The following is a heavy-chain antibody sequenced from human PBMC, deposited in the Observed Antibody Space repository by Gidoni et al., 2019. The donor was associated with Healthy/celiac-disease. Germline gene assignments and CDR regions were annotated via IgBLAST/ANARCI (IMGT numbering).Heavy chain of an antibody. J-gene: IGHJ5*02. CDR2: IYHSGST. V-gene: IGHV4-38-2*02. CDR1: GYSIGSGYY. Sequence: QVQLQESGPGLLNPLGTLSLTCTVSGYSIGSGYYWGWIRQPPGKGLEWIVSIYHSGSTYYNPSLKSRVTISVDTSKNEFSLKLSSVTAADTAVYYCARVSNWFDPWGQGTLVTVSS. CDR3: ARVSNWFDP.